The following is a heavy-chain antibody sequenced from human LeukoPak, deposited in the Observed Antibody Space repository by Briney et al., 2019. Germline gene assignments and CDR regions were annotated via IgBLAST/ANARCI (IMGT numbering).Heavy chain of an antibody. D-gene: IGHD3-22*01. Sequence: SEALSLTCTVSGGSISSSSYYWGWIRQPPGKGLEWIGSIYYSGSTYYNPSLKSRVTISVDTSKNQFSLKLSSVTAADTAVYYCARLGSSGYYYFDYWGQGTLVTVSS. J-gene: IGHJ4*02. CDR3: ARLGSSGYYYFDY. CDR2: IYYSGST. CDR1: GGSISSSSYY. V-gene: IGHV4-39*01.